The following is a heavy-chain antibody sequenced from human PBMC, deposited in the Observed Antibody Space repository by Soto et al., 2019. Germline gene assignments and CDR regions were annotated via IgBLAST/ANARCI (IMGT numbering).Heavy chain of an antibody. J-gene: IGHJ3*02. Sequence: GGCLRPSCPASEFPSDDYTMHWVRQAPGKGLEWVSLISWDGGSTYYADSVKGRFTISRDNSKNSLYLQMNSLRTEDTALYYCAKDIFKVAGAAAGPDAFDIWGQGTMVTVSS. CDR3: AKDIFKVAGAAAGPDAFDI. CDR2: ISWDGGST. V-gene: IGHV3-43*01. CDR1: EFPSDDYT. D-gene: IGHD6-13*01.